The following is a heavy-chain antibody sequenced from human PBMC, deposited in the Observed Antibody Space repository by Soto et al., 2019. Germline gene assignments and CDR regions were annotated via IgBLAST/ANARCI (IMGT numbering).Heavy chain of an antibody. Sequence: ETLSLTCTVSGGSISSFYWSWIRQPAGKGLEWVSAISGSGGSTYYADSVKGRFTISRDNSKNTLYLQMNSLRAEDTAVYYCAKDSSGHLPLWGQGTLVTVSS. V-gene: IGHV3-23*01. CDR2: ISGSGGST. D-gene: IGHD3-22*01. CDR1: GGSISSFY. J-gene: IGHJ4*02. CDR3: AKDSSGHLPL.